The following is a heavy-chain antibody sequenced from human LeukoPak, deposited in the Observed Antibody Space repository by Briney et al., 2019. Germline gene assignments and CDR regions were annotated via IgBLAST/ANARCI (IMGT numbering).Heavy chain of an antibody. J-gene: IGHJ4*02. V-gene: IGHV4-61*02. CDR1: GVSITTGTFF. Sequence: PSETLSLTCTVSGVSITTGTFFWSWFRQPAGKGLEWIGRVSTTGATNYNPSLKSRVTVSLDTSRNQFSLNLRSVTATDTAMYYCARESALGDDVIVALPANWGQGALVTVSS. D-gene: IGHD2-21*01. CDR2: VSTTGAT. CDR3: ARESALGDDVIVALPAN.